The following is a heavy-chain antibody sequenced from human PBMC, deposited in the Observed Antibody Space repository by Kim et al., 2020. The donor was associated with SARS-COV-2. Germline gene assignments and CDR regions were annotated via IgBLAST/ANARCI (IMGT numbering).Heavy chain of an antibody. CDR2: IWNDGSNK. CDR3: SGGLGEAPEPHPTNY. J-gene: IGHJ4*02. V-gene: IGHV3-33*01. D-gene: IGHD3-16*01. CDR1: GFIFRSYA. Sequence: GGSLRLSCAASGFIFRSYAMHWVRQPPGKGLEWVAVIWNDGSNKYYADSVEGRFRISRDNSKNTLYLQMDSLSVEDTAMYYCSGGLGEAPEPHPTNYWGQGTLVSVSS.